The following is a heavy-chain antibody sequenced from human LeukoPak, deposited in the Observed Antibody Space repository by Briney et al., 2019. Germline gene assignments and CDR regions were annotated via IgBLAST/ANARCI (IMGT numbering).Heavy chain of an antibody. D-gene: IGHD3-10*01. CDR1: GYTFTNYG. V-gene: IGHV1-18*01. J-gene: IGHJ4*02. CDR3: GRGGMVGGVGGDN. Sequence: ASVKVSCKASGYTFTNYGISWVRQAPGQGLEWMGWISAYYGNTNYAQKLQGRVTMTTDTSTSTAYMELRSLRSDDTAVYYWGRGGMVGGVGGDNWGQGTLVIVSS. CDR2: ISAYYGNT.